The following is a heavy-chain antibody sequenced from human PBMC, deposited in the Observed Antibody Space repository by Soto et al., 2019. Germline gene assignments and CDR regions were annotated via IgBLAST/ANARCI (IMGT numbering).Heavy chain of an antibody. CDR1: GFSFSNSA. V-gene: IGHV3-23*01. J-gene: IGHJ4*02. Sequence: EVHLLESGGGLVQPEGSLRLSCAVSGFSFSNSAMTWVRQAPGKGLEWVSGISGSGDITYNTDSVKGRFAISRDTSKNVVYLQMRSLRAEDTAVYYCAKVPQWVLRYHDWFFDYWGQGTLVTVSS. CDR3: AKVPQWVLRYHDWFFDY. CDR2: ISGSGDIT. D-gene: IGHD3-9*01.